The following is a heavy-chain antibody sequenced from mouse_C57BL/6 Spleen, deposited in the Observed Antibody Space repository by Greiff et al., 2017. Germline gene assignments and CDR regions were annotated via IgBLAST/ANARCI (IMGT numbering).Heavy chain of an antibody. Sequence: QVQLQQSGAELVKPGASVKLSCKASGYTFTSYWMHWVKQRPEQGLEWIGMIHPNSGSTNYNEKFKSKATLTVDKSSSTAYMQLSSLTSEDSAVYYCASGYYGSGYDYWGQGTTLTVSS. CDR1: GYTFTSYW. J-gene: IGHJ2*01. D-gene: IGHD1-1*01. CDR2: IHPNSGST. CDR3: ASGYYGSGYDY. V-gene: IGHV1-64*01.